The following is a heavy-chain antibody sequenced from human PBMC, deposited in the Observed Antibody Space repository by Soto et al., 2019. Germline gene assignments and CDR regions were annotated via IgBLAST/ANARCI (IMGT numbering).Heavy chain of an antibody. CDR1: GGSISSGDYS. CDR3: GRLEGLATISYYFDY. Sequence: SETLSLTCTVSGGSISSGDYSWSWVRQSPGKGLEWIGHIYNSGITYYNPSLKSRVVISIDTSRNQFSLKLESLSAADTAVYFCGRLEGLATISYYFDYWGQGALVTVSS. J-gene: IGHJ4*02. V-gene: IGHV4-30-4*01. CDR2: IYNSGIT. D-gene: IGHD3-9*01.